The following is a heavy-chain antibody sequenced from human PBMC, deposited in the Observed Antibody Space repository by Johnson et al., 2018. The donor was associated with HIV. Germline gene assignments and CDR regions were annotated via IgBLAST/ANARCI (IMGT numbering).Heavy chain of an antibody. Sequence: VQLVESGGGVVRPGGSLRLSCAASGFTFDDYGMSWVRQAPGKGLEWVSGITWNGGSTGYADSVKGRFPISRDNAKNSLYLQMKSLRVDDTALYYCARAVGYYGSGSAFDIWGQGTMVTVSS. D-gene: IGHD3-10*01. V-gene: IGHV3-20*04. CDR1: GFTFDDYG. CDR2: ITWNGGST. J-gene: IGHJ3*02. CDR3: ARAVGYYGSGSAFDI.